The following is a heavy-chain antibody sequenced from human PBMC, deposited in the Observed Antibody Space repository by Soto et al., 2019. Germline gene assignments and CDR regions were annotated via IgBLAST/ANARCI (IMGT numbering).Heavy chain of an antibody. V-gene: IGHV5-51*01. CDR2: IYPGDSDT. CDR1: GYSFTSYW. CDR3: ARQTDLKLFSLDFDY. D-gene: IGHD3-10*02. J-gene: IGHJ4*02. Sequence: PGESLKISCKGSGYSFTSYWIGWVRQMPGKGLEWMGIIYPGDSDTRYSPSFQGQVTISADKSISTAYLLWSSLKASDTAMYYCARQTDLKLFSLDFDYRRKVTLVTVCS.